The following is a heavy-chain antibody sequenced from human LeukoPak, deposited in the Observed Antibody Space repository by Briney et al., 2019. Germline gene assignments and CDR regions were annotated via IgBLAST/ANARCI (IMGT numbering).Heavy chain of an antibody. V-gene: IGHV4-59*08. J-gene: IGHJ4*02. CDR1: GGSISSHY. CDR3: ARVGDTESLQWLPSYYFDY. D-gene: IGHD3-22*01. CDR2: IYHSGST. Sequence: PSETLSLTCTVSGGSISSHYWSWIRQPPGKGLGWIGGIYHSGSTYYNPSLKSRVTISVDTSKNQFSLKLNSVTAADTAAYYCARVGDTESLQWLPSYYFDYWGQGTLVTVSS.